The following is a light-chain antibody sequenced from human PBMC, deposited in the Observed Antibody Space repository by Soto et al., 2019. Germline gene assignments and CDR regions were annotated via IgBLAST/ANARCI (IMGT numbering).Light chain of an antibody. CDR1: QNIYRW. Sequence: DIQMTQSPSTLSASVGDRVTITCRASQNIYRWLAWYQQKPGKAPKLLIYDASTLQGGVPSRFGGSVSGTEFTLTIASLQPDDFATYYCQQYHSYSHHTFGQGTNLESK. CDR3: QQYHSYSHHT. CDR2: DAS. V-gene: IGKV1-5*01. J-gene: IGKJ2*01.